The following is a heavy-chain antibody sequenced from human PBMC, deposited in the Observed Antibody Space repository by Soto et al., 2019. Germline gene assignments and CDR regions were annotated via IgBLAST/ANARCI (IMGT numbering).Heavy chain of an antibody. CDR2: ISAYNGNT. CDR3: ARDFKGHPNYYYDSSGHPAWFDP. J-gene: IGHJ5*02. Sequence: ASVKVSCKASGYTFTSYGISWVRQAPGQGLEWMGWISAYNGNTNYAQKLQGRVTMTTDTSTSTAYMELRSLRSDDTAVYYCARDFKGHPNYYYDSSGHPAWFDPWGQGTLVTVSS. CDR1: GYTFTSYG. D-gene: IGHD3-22*01. V-gene: IGHV1-18*01.